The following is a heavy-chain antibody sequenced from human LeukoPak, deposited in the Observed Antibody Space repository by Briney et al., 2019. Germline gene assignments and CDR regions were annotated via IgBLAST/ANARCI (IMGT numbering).Heavy chain of an antibody. CDR2: INAGNGDT. V-gene: IGHV1-3*01. CDR3: ARFPIYGSGSPTYYFDY. D-gene: IGHD3-10*01. J-gene: IGHJ4*02. Sequence: ASVKVSCKASGYSFTNYAMHWVRQAPGQRLEWMGWINAGNGDTKYSQNFQGRVTITRDTSASTAYMELSSLRFEDTAVYYCARFPIYGSGSPTYYFDYWGQGTLVTVSS. CDR1: GYSFTNYA.